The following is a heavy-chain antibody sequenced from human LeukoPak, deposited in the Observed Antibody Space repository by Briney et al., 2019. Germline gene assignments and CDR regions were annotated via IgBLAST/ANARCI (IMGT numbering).Heavy chain of an antibody. J-gene: IGHJ4*02. V-gene: IGHV4-59*08. CDR3: ATGRYYDNAWGSYRPSFDF. CDR2: IDYSGST. Sequence: SETLSLTCTVSGGFINGYYWSWIRQSPGKGLEWIGYIDYSGSTNYNPSLKSRVTISIDMSKNQLSLKLRSVTAADTAVYYCATGRYYDNAWGSYRPSFDFWGQGTLATVSS. CDR1: GGFINGYY. D-gene: IGHD3-16*02.